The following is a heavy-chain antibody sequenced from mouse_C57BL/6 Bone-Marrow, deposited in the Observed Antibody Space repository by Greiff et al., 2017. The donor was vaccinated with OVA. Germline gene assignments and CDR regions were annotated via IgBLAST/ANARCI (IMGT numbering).Heavy chain of an antibody. CDR1: GFTFSDYG. Sequence: EVMLVESGGGLVKPGGSLKLSCAASGFTFSDYGMHWVRQAPEKGLEWVAYISSGSSTIYYADPVKGRFTISRDNAKNTLFLQMTSLRSEDTAMYYCAGEDNYGYWGQGTTLTVSS. D-gene: IGHD1-1*01. CDR2: ISSGSSTI. J-gene: IGHJ2*01. V-gene: IGHV5-17*01. CDR3: AGEDNYGY.